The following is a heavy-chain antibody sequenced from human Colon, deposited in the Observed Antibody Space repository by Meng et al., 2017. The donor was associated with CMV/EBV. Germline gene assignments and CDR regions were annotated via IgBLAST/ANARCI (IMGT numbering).Heavy chain of an antibody. CDR1: ADSFTGYH. J-gene: IGHJ4*02. V-gene: IGHV4-34*01. CDR3: VRGNWVSDF. Sequence: QVQLQQWGAEVLKPSETLSLTHTVSADSFTGYHWTWIRQPPGKGPEWIGEINYRGSIHYNPSLESRVTISLDMSTNQLSLKLNSVTAADTAVYYCVRGNWVSDFWGQGTLGTVSS. D-gene: IGHD7-27*01. CDR2: INYRGSI.